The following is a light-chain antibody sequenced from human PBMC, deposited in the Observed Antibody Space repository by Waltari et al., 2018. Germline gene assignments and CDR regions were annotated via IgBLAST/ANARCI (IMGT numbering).Light chain of an antibody. CDR1: QSVSSN. V-gene: IGKV3-15*01. CDR2: GAS. J-gene: IGKJ1*01. CDR3: QQYNNWRT. Sequence: EIVMTQSPATLSVSPWERATLSCRASQSVSSNLAWYQQRPGQPPRLLIYGASTRATGIPARFSGSGSGTEFTLTISSLQSEDFAVYYCQQYNNWRTFGQGTKVEIK.